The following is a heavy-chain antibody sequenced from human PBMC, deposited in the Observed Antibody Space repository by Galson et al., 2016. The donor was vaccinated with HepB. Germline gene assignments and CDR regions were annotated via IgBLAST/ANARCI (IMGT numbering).Heavy chain of an antibody. CDR1: GDSVSADMVA. CDR2: TYYRSRWFS. D-gene: IGHD1-7*01. Sequence: CAISGDSVSADMVAWNWIRQSPSRGLEWLGRTYYRSRWFSDYAESVQGRITFNPDTSNNHFSLQLNPVTPDDTAIYFCARGRNSAFDYWGQGILVTVSS. J-gene: IGHJ4*02. CDR3: ARGRNSAFDY. V-gene: IGHV6-1*01.